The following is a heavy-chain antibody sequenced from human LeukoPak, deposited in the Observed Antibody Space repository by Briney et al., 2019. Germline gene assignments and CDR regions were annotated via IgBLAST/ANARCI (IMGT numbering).Heavy chain of an antibody. V-gene: IGHV1-2*02. Sequence: ASVKVSRKASGYTFTGYSIHWVRQAPGQGLEWMGWINPNSGGTNYAQKFQGRVTMTRDTSISTAYMELSRLRSDDTAVYYCARGKVSSGIQVWLPSYWGQGTLVTVSS. J-gene: IGHJ4*02. CDR2: INPNSGGT. D-gene: IGHD5-18*01. CDR3: ARGKVSSGIQVWLPSY. CDR1: GYTFTGYS.